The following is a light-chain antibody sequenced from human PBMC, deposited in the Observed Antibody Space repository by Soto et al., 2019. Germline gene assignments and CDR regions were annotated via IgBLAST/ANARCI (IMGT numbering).Light chain of an antibody. V-gene: IGKV3-15*01. J-gene: IGKJ4*01. CDR1: QSVSSN. Sequence: EIVMTQSPATLSVSPGERATLSCRASQSVSSNLAWYQQKPGQSPRLLIYGASTRATGIPARFIGSGSGTEFTLTISSRQSEDFAVYYCQQYNNWPLTFGGGTKVEIK. CDR3: QQYNNWPLT. CDR2: GAS.